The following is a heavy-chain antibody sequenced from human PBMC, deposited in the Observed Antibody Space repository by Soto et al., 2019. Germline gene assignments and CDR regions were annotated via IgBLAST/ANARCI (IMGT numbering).Heavy chain of an antibody. V-gene: IGHV1-24*01. Sequence: GASVKVSCKVSGYTLTELSMHWVRQAPGKGLEWMGGFDPEDGETIYAQKFQDRVTMTEDTSTDTAYMELSSLRSEDTAVYYCATASITTHPPYYYYYYMDVWGKGTTVTVSS. D-gene: IGHD3-3*01. CDR1: GYTLTELS. CDR3: ATASITTHPPYYYYYYMDV. CDR2: FDPEDGET. J-gene: IGHJ6*03.